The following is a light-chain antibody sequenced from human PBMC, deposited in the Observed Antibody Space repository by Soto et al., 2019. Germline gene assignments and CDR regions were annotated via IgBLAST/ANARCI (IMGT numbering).Light chain of an antibody. CDR3: SSFGGFNNVLL. Sequence: QSALTQPPSASGSPGQSVTISCTGTSSDVGGYNYVSWYQQYPGKAPKLMIYEVTKRPSGVPDRFSGSKSGNTASLTVSGLQAGDEAHYYCSSFGGFNNVLLFGGGTKLTVL. CDR2: EVT. CDR1: SSDVGGYNY. V-gene: IGLV2-8*01. J-gene: IGLJ3*02.